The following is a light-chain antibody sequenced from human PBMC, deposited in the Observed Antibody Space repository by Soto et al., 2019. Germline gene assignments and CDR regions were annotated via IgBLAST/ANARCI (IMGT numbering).Light chain of an antibody. V-gene: IGKV1-39*01. J-gene: IGKJ5*01. CDR3: QQSYNTPIT. CDR2: AAS. Sequence: DLQMTQSPSSLSASVGYRVTITCRASQSINRYLNWYQQKPGKAPKLLIYAASSLQSGVPSRFRGRGSGTDFTLTISSLQPEDFATYYCQQSYNTPITFGQGTRLEIK. CDR1: QSINRY.